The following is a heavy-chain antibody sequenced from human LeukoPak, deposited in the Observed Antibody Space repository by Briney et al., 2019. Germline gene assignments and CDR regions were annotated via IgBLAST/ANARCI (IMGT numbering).Heavy chain of an antibody. CDR1: GGSISSSSYY. CDR2: IYYSGST. CDR3: ARDHRILAVAAHAGDFDY. V-gene: IGHV4-39*07. D-gene: IGHD6-19*01. J-gene: IGHJ4*02. Sequence: SETLSLTCTVSGGSISSSSYYWGWIRQPPGKGLEWIGSIYYSGSTYYNPSLKSRVTISVDTSKNQFSLKLSSVTAADTAVYYCARDHRILAVAAHAGDFDYWGQGTLVTVSS.